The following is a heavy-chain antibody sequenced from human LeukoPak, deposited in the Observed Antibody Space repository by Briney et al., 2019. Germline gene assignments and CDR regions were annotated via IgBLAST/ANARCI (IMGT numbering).Heavy chain of an antibody. CDR2: ISEDGRDT. V-gene: IGHV3-43*02. CDR1: GFTFDDYA. CDR3: AKDLGAYAHFYLDN. D-gene: IGHD3-3*02. J-gene: IGHJ4*02. Sequence: GGSLRLSCVASGFTFDDYAMHWVRQAPGKGLEWVSLISEDGRDTYFADFVKGRFTISRDNTKKSLYLQMNSLRTEDTALYYCAKDLGAYAHFYLDNWGQGTLVTVSS.